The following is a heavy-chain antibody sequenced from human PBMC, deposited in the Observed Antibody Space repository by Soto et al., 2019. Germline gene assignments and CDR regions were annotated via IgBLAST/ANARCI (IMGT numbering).Heavy chain of an antibody. J-gene: IGHJ6*02. CDR3: ASAQYDFWSGYCRPYYYYGMDV. V-gene: IGHV1-69*06. Sequence: QVQLVQSGAEVKKPGSSVKVSCTASGGTFSSYALSWVRQAPGQGLEWMGGIIPIFGTANYAQKFQGRVTLTADKSTSTAYMELSSVRFEDTAVYYCASAQYDFWSGYCRPYYYYGMDVWGQGTTVTVSS. D-gene: IGHD3-3*01. CDR2: IIPIFGTA. CDR1: GGTFSSYA.